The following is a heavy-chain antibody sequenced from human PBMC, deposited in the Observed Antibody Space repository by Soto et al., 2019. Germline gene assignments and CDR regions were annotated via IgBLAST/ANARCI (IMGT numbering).Heavy chain of an antibody. Sequence: SLRLSCAVSGFTFDDYAMHWVRQAPGKGLEWVAGIIWNSAYIVYADSVKGRFTISRDNAKNSLHLQMDSLRAEDTALYYCVKDSTVSGVRQGPDFWGRGTLVTVSS. CDR2: IIWNSAYI. CDR1: GFTFDDYA. J-gene: IGHJ4*02. D-gene: IGHD6-19*01. CDR3: VKDSTVSGVRQGPDF. V-gene: IGHV3-9*01.